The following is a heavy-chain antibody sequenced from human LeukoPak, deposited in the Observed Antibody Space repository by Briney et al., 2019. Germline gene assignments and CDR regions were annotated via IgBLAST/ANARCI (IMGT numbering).Heavy chain of an antibody. CDR3: ARGGYYYASSGYYPDDY. CDR1: GYTFTSYG. CDR2: ISAYNGNT. V-gene: IGHV1-18*01. D-gene: IGHD3-22*01. Sequence: ASVKVSCKASGYTFTSYGISWVRQAPGQGREGMGWISAYNGNTNYAQKLQGRVTMTTDTSTSTAYMELRSLRSDDTAVYYCARGGYYYASSGYYPDDYWGQGTLVTVSS. J-gene: IGHJ4*02.